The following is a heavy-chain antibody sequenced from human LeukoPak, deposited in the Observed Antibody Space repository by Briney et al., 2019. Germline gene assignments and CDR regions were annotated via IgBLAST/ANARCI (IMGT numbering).Heavy chain of an antibody. CDR1: GDTFTTDY. CDR3: ARFQYYDFWSGYDAFDI. V-gene: IGHV1-2*02. D-gene: IGHD3-3*01. CDR2: INPNSGGT. J-gene: IGHJ3*02. Sequence: ASVKVSCKASGDTFTTDYIHWVRQGPGQGLEWMGWINPNSGGTNYAQKFQGRVTMTRDTSISTAYMELSRLRSDDTAVYYCARFQYYDFWSGYDAFDIWGQGTMVTVSS.